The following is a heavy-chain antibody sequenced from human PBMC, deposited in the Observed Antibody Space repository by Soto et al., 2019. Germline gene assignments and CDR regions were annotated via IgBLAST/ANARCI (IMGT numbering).Heavy chain of an antibody. D-gene: IGHD3-22*01. Sequence: QVQLVQSGAEVKKPGSSVKVSCKASGGTFSSYAISWVRQAPGQGLEWLGGIIPIFGTANYAQKFQGRVTITADESTSTAYMELSSLRSEDTAVYYCARGLVSYDSSRDPTRFDYWGQGTLVTVSS. V-gene: IGHV1-69*01. J-gene: IGHJ4*02. CDR2: IIPIFGTA. CDR1: GGTFSSYA. CDR3: ARGLVSYDSSRDPTRFDY.